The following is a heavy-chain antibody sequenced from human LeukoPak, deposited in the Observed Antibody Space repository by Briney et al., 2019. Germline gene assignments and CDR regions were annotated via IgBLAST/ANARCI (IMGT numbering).Heavy chain of an antibody. CDR2: INPNSGGT. CDR1: GYTFTGYY. CDR3: ARVVVVVPAANPRGINAFDI. D-gene: IGHD2-2*01. J-gene: IGHJ3*02. V-gene: IGHV1-2*02. Sequence: ASVKVSCKASGYTFTGYYMHWVRQAPGQGLEWMGWINPNSGGTNYAQKFQGRVTMTRDTSISTAYMELSRLRSDDTAVYYCARVVVVVPAANPRGINAFDIWGQGTMVTVSS.